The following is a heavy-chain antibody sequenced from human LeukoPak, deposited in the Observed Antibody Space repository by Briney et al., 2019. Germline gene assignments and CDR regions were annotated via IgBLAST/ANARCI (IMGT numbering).Heavy chain of an antibody. D-gene: IGHD4-11*01. V-gene: IGHV4-59*08. CDR2: IYYSGNT. CDR3: ARLDPRYSNGPTIDY. Sequence: SETLSLTCTVSGGSISGYSWTWIWQPPGRGLEWIGKIYYSGNTNYNPSLKSRVTISLDMSKNQFSLKLSSVTVADMAVYYCARLDPRYSNGPTIDYWGQGTLVTVSS. CDR1: GGSISGYS. J-gene: IGHJ4*02.